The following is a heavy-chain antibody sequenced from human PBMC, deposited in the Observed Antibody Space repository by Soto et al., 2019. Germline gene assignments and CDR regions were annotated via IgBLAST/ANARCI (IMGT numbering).Heavy chain of an antibody. CDR3: XXGGAYIYGPQYD. CDR1: GFSFSGYW. CDR2: INGDGSST. Sequence: EVQLVESGGGLVQPGGSLRLSCATSGFSFSGYWIHWVRQAPGKGLVWVSHINGDGSSTNYADSVKGRFTIXRXYAXXXXXXXXXXXXXXXXXXXXXXXGGAYIYGPQYDWGQGTLVTVSS. J-gene: IGHJ4*02. V-gene: IGHV3-74*01. D-gene: IGHD5-18*01.